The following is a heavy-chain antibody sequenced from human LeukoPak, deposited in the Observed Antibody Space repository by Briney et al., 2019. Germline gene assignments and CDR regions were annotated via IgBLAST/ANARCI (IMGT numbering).Heavy chain of an antibody. CDR2: SAYNGNT. Sequence: SAYNGNTNYAQKLQGRVTMTTDTSTSTAYMELRSLGSDDTAVYYCARDRYGDYVYWGQGTLVTVSS. J-gene: IGHJ4*02. D-gene: IGHD4-17*01. CDR3: ARDRYGDYVY. V-gene: IGHV1-18*01.